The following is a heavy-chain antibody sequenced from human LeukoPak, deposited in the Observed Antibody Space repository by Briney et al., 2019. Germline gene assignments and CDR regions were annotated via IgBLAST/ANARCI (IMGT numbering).Heavy chain of an antibody. Sequence: PGGSLRLSCAASGFTFSSYAMNWVRQAPGKGLEWVSATGNSGGSTYYADSVKGRFTISRDNSKNTLYLQMNSLRAEDTAVYYCARDRGLFDYWGQGTLVTVSS. V-gene: IGHV3-23*01. CDR1: GFTFSSYA. CDR2: TGNSGGST. J-gene: IGHJ4*02. D-gene: IGHD3-10*01. CDR3: ARDRGLFDY.